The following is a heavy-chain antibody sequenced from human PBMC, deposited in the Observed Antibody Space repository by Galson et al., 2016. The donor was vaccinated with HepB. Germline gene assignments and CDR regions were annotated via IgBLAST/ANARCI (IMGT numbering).Heavy chain of an antibody. CDR3: ARASPPEDPDAVRWFDP. Sequence: SETLSLTCAVSGGSISGYYWSWIRQPPGKGLEWIGYIYSSGLTNYSPSLKSRVTISVDTSKNQFSLKLSSVTAAGTAVYYCARASPPEDPDAVRWFDPWGQGTLVTVSA. V-gene: IGHV4-59*01. J-gene: IGHJ5*02. D-gene: IGHD3-10*02. CDR2: IYSSGLT. CDR1: GGSISGYY.